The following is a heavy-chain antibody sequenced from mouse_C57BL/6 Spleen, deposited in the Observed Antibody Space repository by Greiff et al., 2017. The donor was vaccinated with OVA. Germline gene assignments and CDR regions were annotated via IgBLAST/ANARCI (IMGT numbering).Heavy chain of an antibody. D-gene: IGHD2-4*01. CDR2: IDPSDSET. Sequence: QVQLQQSGAELVRPGSSVKLSCKASGYTFTSYWMHWVKQRPIQGLEWIGNIDPSDSETHYNQKFKDKATLTVDKSSSTAYMQLSSLTSEDSAVYYCARDHYDYDEAYWGQGTLVTVSA. J-gene: IGHJ3*01. CDR3: ARDHYDYDEAY. V-gene: IGHV1-52*01. CDR1: GYTFTSYW.